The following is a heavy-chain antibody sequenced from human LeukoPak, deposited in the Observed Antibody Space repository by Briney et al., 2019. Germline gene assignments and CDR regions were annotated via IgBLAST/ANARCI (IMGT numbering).Heavy chain of an antibody. D-gene: IGHD2-15*01. J-gene: IGHJ3*02. Sequence: SETLSLTCTVAGGSISSYYWSWIRQPAGKGLDWIGRIYTSGSTNYNPSLKSRVTMSVATSKNQFSLKLSSVTAADTAVYYCARDYFTRYCSGGSCYFDAFDIWGQGTMVTVSS. CDR3: ARDYFTRYCSGGSCYFDAFDI. V-gene: IGHV4-4*07. CDR1: GGSISSYY. CDR2: IYTSGST.